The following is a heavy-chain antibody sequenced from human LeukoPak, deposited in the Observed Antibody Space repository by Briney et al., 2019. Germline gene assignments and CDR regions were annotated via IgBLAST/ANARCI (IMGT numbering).Heavy chain of an antibody. CDR2: INTDGSST. D-gene: IGHD6-13*01. V-gene: IGHV3-74*01. CDR3: ARVSSSSWYVGNKIDY. Sequence: QSGGSLRLSCAASGFTFSSYWMHWVRQAPGKGLVWVSRINTDGSSTSYADSVKGRFTISRDNAKNTLYLQMNSLRAEDTAVYYCARVSSSSWYVGNKIDYWGQGTLVTVSS. CDR1: GFTFSSYW. J-gene: IGHJ4*02.